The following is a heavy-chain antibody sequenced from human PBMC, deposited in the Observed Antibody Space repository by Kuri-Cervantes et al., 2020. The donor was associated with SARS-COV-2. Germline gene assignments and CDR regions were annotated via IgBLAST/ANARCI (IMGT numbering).Heavy chain of an antibody. Sequence: SETLSLTCAVYGGSFSGYYWSWIRQPPGRGLEWIGEINHSGSTNYNPSLKSRVTISVDTSKNQFSLKLSSVTAADTAVYYCASRVGYCSSTSCYAPYYYGMDVWGQGTTVTVSS. CDR2: INHSGST. V-gene: IGHV4-34*01. J-gene: IGHJ6*02. D-gene: IGHD2-2*01. CDR3: ASRVGYCSSTSCYAPYYYGMDV. CDR1: GGSFSGYY.